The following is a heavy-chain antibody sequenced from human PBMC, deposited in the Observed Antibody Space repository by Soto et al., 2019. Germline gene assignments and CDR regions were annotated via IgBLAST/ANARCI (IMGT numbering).Heavy chain of an antibody. CDR2: INAGNGNT. CDR1: GYTFTSYA. J-gene: IGHJ4*02. D-gene: IGHD6-19*01. CDR3: ARDGAVSGNSNFDY. V-gene: IGHV1-3*01. Sequence: ASVKVSCKASGYTFTSYAIHWVRQSPGQRLEWMGWINAGNGNTKYSQKFQGRVTITRDTSASTAYMELRSLTSEDTAVYYCARDGAVSGNSNFDYWGQGTLVTVSS.